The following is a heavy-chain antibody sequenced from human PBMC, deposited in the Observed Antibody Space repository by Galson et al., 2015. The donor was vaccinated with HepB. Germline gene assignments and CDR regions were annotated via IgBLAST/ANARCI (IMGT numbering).Heavy chain of an antibody. CDR2: IYSGGTT. V-gene: IGHV3-53*04. J-gene: IGHJ4*02. CDR3: ARDEAAAGVFDY. CDR1: GFTVSDKY. D-gene: IGHD6-13*01. Sequence: SLRLSCAASGFTVSDKYLNWVRQAPGKGLEWVSVIYSGGTTYYADSVKGRFTISRHDSENTLYLQMNSLRAEDTAVYYCARDEAAAGVFDYWGQGTLVSVSS.